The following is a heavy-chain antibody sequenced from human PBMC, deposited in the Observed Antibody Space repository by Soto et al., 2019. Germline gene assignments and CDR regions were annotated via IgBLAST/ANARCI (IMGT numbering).Heavy chain of an antibody. CDR3: AIAWGGRCFDF. V-gene: IGHV3-9*01. J-gene: IGHJ4*02. D-gene: IGHD2-21*01. Sequence: EVQLVQSGGGLVQPGESLRLSCVNSGFTFDYYAMHWVRHRPGKGLEWVSGISWNSGSLVYADSVKGRFTISRENAKNSLYLQMDSLTVDDTALYYCAIAWGGRCFDFWGQGTLVTVSS. CDR2: ISWNSGSL. CDR1: GFTFDYYA.